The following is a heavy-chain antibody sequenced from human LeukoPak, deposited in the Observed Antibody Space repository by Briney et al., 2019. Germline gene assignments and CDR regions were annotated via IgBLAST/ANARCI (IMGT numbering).Heavy chain of an antibody. CDR3: AELGITTIGGV. J-gene: IGHJ6*04. CDR2: ISGSSSTI. V-gene: IGHV3-11*04. CDR1: GFSFSDYY. D-gene: IGHD3-10*02. Sequence: GGSLRLSCAASGFSFSDYYMSWIRQAPGKGLEWVSYISGSSSTIYYADSLKGRFSISRDNAKNSLYLQMNSLRAEDTAVYYCAELGITTIGGVWGKGTTVTISS.